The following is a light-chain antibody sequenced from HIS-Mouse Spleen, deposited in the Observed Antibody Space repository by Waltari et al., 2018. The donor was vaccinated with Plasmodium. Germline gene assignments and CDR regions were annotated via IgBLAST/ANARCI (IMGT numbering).Light chain of an antibody. J-gene: IGKJ3*01. Sequence: DIQLTQSPSSLSASVGDRVTITCQASQDISNYLNWYQQKPGKAPKLLIYDASNLETGVTSRFSGSGSGTDFTFTISSLQPEDIATYYCQQYDNLPPLVTFGPGTKVDIK. CDR1: QDISNY. V-gene: IGKV1-33*01. CDR3: QQYDNLPPLVT. CDR2: DAS.